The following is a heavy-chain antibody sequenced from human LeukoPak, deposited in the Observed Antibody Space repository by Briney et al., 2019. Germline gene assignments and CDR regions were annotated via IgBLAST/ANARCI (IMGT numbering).Heavy chain of an antibody. CDR2: ISDSGGVI. CDR3: AGGPQYTGSYPY. J-gene: IGHJ4*02. D-gene: IGHD1-26*01. CDR1: GFNVNSFE. Sequence: GGSLRLSCAASGFNVNSFEMTWVRQAPGLGLEFLSYISDSGGVIKYADSVKGRFIISRDSAENALYLQMNNLGADDTAVYFCAGGPQYTGSYPYWGQGTLVAVSS. V-gene: IGHV3-48*03.